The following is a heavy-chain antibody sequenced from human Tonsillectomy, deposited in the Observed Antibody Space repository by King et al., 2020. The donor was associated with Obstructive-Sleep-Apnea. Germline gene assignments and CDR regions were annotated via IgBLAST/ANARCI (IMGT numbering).Heavy chain of an antibody. CDR3: ARDRPSLSSNWYVLDY. CDR1: GGSISTGSYS. V-gene: IGHV4-30-4*07. CDR2: IYYSGST. J-gene: IGHJ4*02. Sequence: QLQLQESGPGLVKPSQTLSLTCSVSGGSISTGSYSWSWIRHPPGKGLEWIGYIYYSGSTCDNPTLKSRVTISVDTSQNQVSLKLSSVTAADTAVYYCARDRPSLSSNWYVLDYWGQGTLVTVSS. D-gene: IGHD6-13*01.